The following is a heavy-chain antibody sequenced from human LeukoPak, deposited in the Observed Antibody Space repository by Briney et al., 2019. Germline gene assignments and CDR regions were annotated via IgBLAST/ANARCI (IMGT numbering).Heavy chain of an antibody. CDR3: AREIGLLDP. D-gene: IGHD3-16*01. J-gene: IGHJ5*02. V-gene: IGHV3-23*01. CDR1: GFTFSSYA. CDR2: ISGSSDST. Sequence: PGGSLRLSCAASGFTFSSYAMAWVRQAPGKGLEWVSSISGSSDSTYYADSVKGRFTSSRDNSKNTLYVQMNSLRAEDTAVYYCAREIGLLDPWGQGTLVTVSS.